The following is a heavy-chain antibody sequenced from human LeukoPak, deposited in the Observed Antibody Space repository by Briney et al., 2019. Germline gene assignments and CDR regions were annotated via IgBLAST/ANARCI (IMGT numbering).Heavy chain of an antibody. J-gene: IGHJ4*02. V-gene: IGHV3-9*01. CDR3: AKDRQQWLVGGPDY. CDR2: ISWNSGSI. D-gene: IGHD6-19*01. CDR1: GLTFDDYA. Sequence: GGSLRLSCAASGLTFDDYAMHWVRQAPGKGLEWVSGISWNSGSIGYADSVKGRFTISRDNAKNSLYLQMNSLRAEDTALYYCAKDRQQWLVGGPDYWGQGTLVTVSS.